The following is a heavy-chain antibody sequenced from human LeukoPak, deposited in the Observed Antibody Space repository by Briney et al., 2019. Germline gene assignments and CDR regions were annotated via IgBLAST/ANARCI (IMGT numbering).Heavy chain of an antibody. CDR2: SNAGNGNT. V-gene: IGHV1-3*01. Sequence: ASVKVSCKASGYTFTSYAMHWVRQAPGQRLEWMGWSNAGNGNTKYSQKFQGRVTITRDTSANTAYMELSSLRSEDTAVYYCARDFASEGYSYGSLYFDYWGQGTLVTVSS. J-gene: IGHJ4*02. CDR1: GYTFTSYA. D-gene: IGHD5-18*01. CDR3: ARDFASEGYSYGSLYFDY.